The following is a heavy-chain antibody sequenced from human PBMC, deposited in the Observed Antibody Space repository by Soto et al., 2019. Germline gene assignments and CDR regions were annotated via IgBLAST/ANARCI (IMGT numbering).Heavy chain of an antibody. CDR3: AKGKSSGWYYFDY. V-gene: IGHV3-23*01. J-gene: IGHJ4*02. D-gene: IGHD6-19*01. CDR1: GFTFSNYA. Sequence: GGSLRLSCAASGFTFSNYAMSWVHQAPGKGLEWVSGISASGRDTYYADSVKDRFTISRDSSKNTVYLQMNSLRADDTAIYYCAKGKSSGWYYFDYWGQGTPVTVSS. CDR2: ISASGRDT.